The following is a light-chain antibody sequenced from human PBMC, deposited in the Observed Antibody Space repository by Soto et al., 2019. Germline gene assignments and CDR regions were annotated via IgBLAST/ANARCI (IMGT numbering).Light chain of an antibody. J-gene: IGKJ4*01. Sequence: EIVMTQSPATLSVSPGERATLSCRASQSVSNNLAWYQHKPGQAPRLLIFGASTRATGIPVRFSGSGSGTEFTLPLIRQQSEDSAVYYCQHYNNLPLTFGGGTKVEIK. CDR2: GAS. V-gene: IGKV3-15*01. CDR1: QSVSNN. CDR3: QHYNNLPLT.